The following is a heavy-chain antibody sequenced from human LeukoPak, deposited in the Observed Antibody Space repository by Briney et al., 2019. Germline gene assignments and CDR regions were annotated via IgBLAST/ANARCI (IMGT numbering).Heavy chain of an antibody. V-gene: IGHV1-2*02. Sequence: GASVKVSCKASGYTFTDYYMHWVRQAPGQGLEWMGWINPNSGGTNYAQKFQGRVTMTRDTSISTAYMELSRLRSDDTAVYYCARVILPMTMRSPAGYWGQGTLVTVSS. D-gene: IGHD3-22*01. CDR2: INPNSGGT. CDR1: GYTFTDYY. J-gene: IGHJ4*02. CDR3: ARVILPMTMRSPAGY.